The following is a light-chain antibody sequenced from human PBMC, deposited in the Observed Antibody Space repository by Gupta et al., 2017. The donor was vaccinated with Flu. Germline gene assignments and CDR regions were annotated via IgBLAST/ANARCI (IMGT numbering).Light chain of an antibody. J-gene: IGKJ1*01. CDR3: QQDYSYPRT. CDR1: QGISSY. V-gene: IGKV1-8*01. CDR2: AAS. Sequence: AIRITQSPSSLSASTGDRVTITCRASQGISSYLGWYQQKPGKAPKLLIYAASTLQSGVPSRFSGSGSGTDFTLTISCLQSEDFATYYCQQDYSYPRTFGQGTKVEIK.